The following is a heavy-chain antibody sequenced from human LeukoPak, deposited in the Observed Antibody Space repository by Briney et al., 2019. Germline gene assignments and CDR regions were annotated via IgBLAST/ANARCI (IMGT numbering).Heavy chain of an antibody. Sequence: SETLSLSCTVSGGSIITYYWSWIRQPAGKGLEWIGRIYSSGRTNYHPSLESRVTMSVDTSKNQFSLNLTSVTAADTAVYYCARVGTGNFDHWGRGTLVTVSS. J-gene: IGHJ4*01. D-gene: IGHD1-1*01. CDR3: ARVGTGNFDH. CDR2: IYSSGRT. CDR1: GGSIITYY. V-gene: IGHV4-4*07.